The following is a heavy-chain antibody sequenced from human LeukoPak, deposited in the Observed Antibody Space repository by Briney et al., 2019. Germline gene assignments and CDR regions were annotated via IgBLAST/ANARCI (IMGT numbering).Heavy chain of an antibody. D-gene: IGHD3-10*01. J-gene: IGHJ5*02. Sequence: GGSLRLSCAASGFSFDDYGMSWVRQAPGKGLEWVSGINWNGGSTGYADSVKGRFTISRDNAKNSLYLQMNSLRAEDTALYHCARGGWFGELRGNWFDPWGQGTLVTVSS. CDR1: GFSFDDYG. V-gene: IGHV3-20*01. CDR2: INWNGGST. CDR3: ARGGWFGELRGNWFDP.